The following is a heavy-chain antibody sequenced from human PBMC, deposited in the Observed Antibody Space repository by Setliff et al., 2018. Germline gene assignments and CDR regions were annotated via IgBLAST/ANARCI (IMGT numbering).Heavy chain of an antibody. V-gene: IGHV4-59*12. Sequence: PSETLSLTCTVSGGSISSYYWSWIRQPPGKGLEWIGTIFWSGTTYYNPSLNSRGTISVDTSRDQFSLRLSSVTAANTAVYYCARGGKILEWLYAHDYWGQGTLVTVSS. CDR1: GGSISSYY. CDR3: ARGGKILEWLYAHDY. J-gene: IGHJ4*02. D-gene: IGHD3-3*01. CDR2: IFWSGTT.